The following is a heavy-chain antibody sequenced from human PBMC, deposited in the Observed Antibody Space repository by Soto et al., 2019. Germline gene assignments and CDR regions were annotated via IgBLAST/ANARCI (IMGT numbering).Heavy chain of an antibody. D-gene: IGHD1-26*01. Sequence: GGSLRLSCAACGFTFYSYGMHWVRQAPGKGLGWVAVISYDGSNKYYADSVKGRFTISRDNSKNTLYLQMNSLRAEDTAVYYCAKVLGAWELLNYYFDYWGQGTLVIVSS. V-gene: IGHV3-30*18. CDR1: GFTFYSYG. J-gene: IGHJ4*02. CDR2: ISYDGSNK. CDR3: AKVLGAWELLNYYFDY.